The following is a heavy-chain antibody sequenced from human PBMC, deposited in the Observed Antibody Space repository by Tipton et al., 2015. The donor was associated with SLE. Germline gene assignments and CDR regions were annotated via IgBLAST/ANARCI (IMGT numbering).Heavy chain of an antibody. D-gene: IGHD6-19*01. CDR1: GFTFSSYD. J-gene: IGHJ3*02. V-gene: IGHV3-13*01. CDR3: ARAVAGTGRGAFDI. Sequence: SLRLSCAASGFTFSSYDMHWVRQATGKGLEWVSAIGTAGDTYYPGSVKGRFTISRENAKNSLYLQMNSLRAGDTAVYYCARAVAGTGRGAFDIWGQGTMVTVSS. CDR2: IGTAGDT.